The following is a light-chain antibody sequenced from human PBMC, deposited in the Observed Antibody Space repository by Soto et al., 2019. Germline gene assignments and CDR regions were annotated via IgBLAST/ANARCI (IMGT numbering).Light chain of an antibody. V-gene: IGKV1-9*01. CDR1: QGISSY. CDR2: AAS. J-gene: IGKJ5*01. CDR3: QQLNSYPIT. Sequence: IQLTQSPSSRSASVRDRVTITCRASQGISSYLAWYQQKPGKAPKLLIYAASTLQSGVPSRFSGSGSETDFTLTISSLQPEDFATYYCQQLNSYPITFGQATRLEIK.